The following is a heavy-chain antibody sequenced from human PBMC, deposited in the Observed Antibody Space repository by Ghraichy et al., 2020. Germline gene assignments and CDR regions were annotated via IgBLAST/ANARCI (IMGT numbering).Heavy chain of an antibody. D-gene: IGHD7-27*01. CDR1: GGSVSSGSYY. V-gene: IGHV4-61*01. CDR2: ISYSGST. J-gene: IGHJ4*02. CDR3: ARGAAGDDC. Sequence: SETLSLTCTVSGGSVSSGSYYWSWIRQPPGKGLEWIGYISYSGSTNYNPSLKSRVTISVDTSRNQFSLKLTSVTAVDTAFYYCARGAAGDDCWGQGTLVTVSS.